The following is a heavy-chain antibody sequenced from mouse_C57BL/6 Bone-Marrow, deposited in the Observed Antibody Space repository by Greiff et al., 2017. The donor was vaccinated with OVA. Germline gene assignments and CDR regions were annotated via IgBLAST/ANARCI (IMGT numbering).Heavy chain of an antibody. J-gene: IGHJ1*03. V-gene: IGHV1-78*01. CDR1: GYTFTDHT. CDR2: IYPRDGST. Sequence: QVQLQQSDAELVKPGASVKISCKVSGYTFTDHTIHWMKQRPEQGLEWIGYIYPRDGSTKYNEKFKGKATLTADKSSSTAYMQLNSLTSEGSAVYFCARAYYYGSSYWYFDVWGTGTTVTVSS. D-gene: IGHD1-1*01. CDR3: ARAYYYGSSYWYFDV.